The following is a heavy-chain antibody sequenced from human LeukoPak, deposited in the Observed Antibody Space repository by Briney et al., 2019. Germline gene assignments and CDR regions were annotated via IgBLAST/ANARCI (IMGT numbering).Heavy chain of an antibody. CDR1: GFTFSTYW. J-gene: IGHJ6*04. CDR2: ISSSGITI. CDR3: AELGITMIGGV. Sequence: GGSLRLSCAASGFTFSTYWMNWVRQAPGKGLEWVSYISSSGITIYYADSVKGRFTISRDNAKNSLYLQMNSLRAEDTAVYYCAELGITMIGGVWGKGTTVTISS. D-gene: IGHD3-10*02. V-gene: IGHV3-48*04.